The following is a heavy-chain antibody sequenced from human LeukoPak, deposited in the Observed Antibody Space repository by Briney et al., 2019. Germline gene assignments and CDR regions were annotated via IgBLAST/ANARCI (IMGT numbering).Heavy chain of an antibody. V-gene: IGHV3-74*01. CDR3: ARAKPADFDL. Sequence: SGGSLRLSCEASGFIFNTYWIHWVCQAPGKGLVWVSRVNEDGSETNYADSVKGRLTISRDNAKNKVYLEMNSLRAEDTAVYYCARAKPADFDLWGRGTLLTVSS. CDR2: VNEDGSET. J-gene: IGHJ2*01. CDR1: GFIFNTYW.